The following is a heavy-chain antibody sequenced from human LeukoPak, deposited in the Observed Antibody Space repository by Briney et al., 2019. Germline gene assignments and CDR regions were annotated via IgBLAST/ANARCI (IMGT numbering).Heavy chain of an antibody. CDR1: GYTFTNYD. Sequence: ASVTVSCKASGYTFTNYDINWVRQATGQGLEWMGWMNPNSGNTGYAQKFQRRVTMTRNTSISTAYMELSSLRSEDTALYYCARDIAGATKGGWFDTWGQGTPVTVSS. D-gene: IGHD1-26*01. V-gene: IGHV1-8*01. CDR2: MNPNSGNT. J-gene: IGHJ5*02. CDR3: ARDIAGATKGGWFDT.